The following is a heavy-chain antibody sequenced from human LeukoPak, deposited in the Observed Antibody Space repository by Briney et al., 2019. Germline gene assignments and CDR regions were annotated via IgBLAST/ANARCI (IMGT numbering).Heavy chain of an antibody. V-gene: IGHV4-4*07. CDR3: ARLADP. Sequence: PSETLSLTCTVSGGSINHYHWSWLRQPAGKGLEWIGRIHTSGSTKYNPSLKSRVTMSLDTSKNQFSLTLSSVTAADTAVYYCARLADPWGQGTLVTVSS. CDR1: GGSINHYH. J-gene: IGHJ5*02. CDR2: IHTSGST.